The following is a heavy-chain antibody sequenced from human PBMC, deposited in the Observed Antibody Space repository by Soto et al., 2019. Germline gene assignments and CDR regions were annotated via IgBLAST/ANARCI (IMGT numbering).Heavy chain of an antibody. Sequence: EVQLVESGGGLVQPGGSLRLSCAASGFTFSSYSMNWVRQAPGKGLEWVSYISSSSSTIYYADSVKGRFTISRDNAKNSLYLQMNSLRAEDTAVYYCARDQYDSSVYYEPFDYWGQGTLVTVSS. D-gene: IGHD3-22*01. CDR2: ISSSSSTI. CDR3: ARDQYDSSVYYEPFDY. J-gene: IGHJ4*02. V-gene: IGHV3-48*01. CDR1: GFTFSSYS.